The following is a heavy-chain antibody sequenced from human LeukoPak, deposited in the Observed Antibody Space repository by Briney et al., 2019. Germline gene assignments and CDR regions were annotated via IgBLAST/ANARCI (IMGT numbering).Heavy chain of an antibody. CDR1: GFTFSSYA. J-gene: IGHJ4*02. CDR3: ARVQWELLYPDY. V-gene: IGHV3-30-3*01. Sequence: GRSLRLSCAASGFTFSSYAMHWVRQAPGKGLEWVALISYDESYRYYADSVKGRFTISRDNSKNTLYLQMNSLRADDTAVYYGARVQWELLYPDYWGQGTRVTVSS. CDR2: ISYDESYR. D-gene: IGHD1-26*01.